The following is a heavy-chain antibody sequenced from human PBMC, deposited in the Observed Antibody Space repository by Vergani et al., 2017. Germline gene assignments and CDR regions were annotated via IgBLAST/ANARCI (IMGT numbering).Heavy chain of an antibody. CDR2: IDPSDSYT. D-gene: IGHD2-15*01. CDR3: AALGGYCSGGSCYSYYYCGMDV. Sequence: EVQLVQSGAEVKKPGESLRISCKGSGYSFTSYWISWVRQMPGKGLVWMGRIDPSDSYTNYSPSFQGHVTISADKSISTAYLQWSSLKASDTAMYYCAALGGYCSGGSCYSYYYCGMDVWGQGTTVTVSS. V-gene: IGHV5-10-1*03. J-gene: IGHJ6*02. CDR1: GYSFTSYW.